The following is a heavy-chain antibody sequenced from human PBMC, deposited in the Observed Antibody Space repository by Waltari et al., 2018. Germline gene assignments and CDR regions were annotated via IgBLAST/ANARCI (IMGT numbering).Heavy chain of an antibody. CDR3: AKRGYTYGYDDAFDV. CDR2: CTWNGGSV. Sequence: EAQLVESGGGLVQPGGSLTLSCAASGFRFSDYAMHWVRQAPGKGLELVSSCTWNGGSVGYADSVKGRFFISRDNAANSVYLQMNSLRSEDTALYFCAKRGYTYGYDDAFDVWGLGAMVTVSS. V-gene: IGHV3-9*01. D-gene: IGHD5-18*01. J-gene: IGHJ3*01. CDR1: GFRFSDYA.